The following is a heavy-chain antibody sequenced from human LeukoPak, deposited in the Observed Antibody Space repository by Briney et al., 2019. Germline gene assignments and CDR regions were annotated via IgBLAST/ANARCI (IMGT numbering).Heavy chain of an antibody. Sequence: APVKVSCKASGYTLTRYYMHWVRQAPGQGVEWMGIINPSGGRTSYAQRCQGRVTMTRDMSTSTVYMELSSLRSEDTAVYYSARGYSSSWYLDYWGQGTLVTVSS. CDR1: GYTLTRYY. CDR3: ARGYSSSWYLDY. V-gene: IGHV1-46*01. D-gene: IGHD6-13*01. J-gene: IGHJ4*02. CDR2: INPSGGRT.